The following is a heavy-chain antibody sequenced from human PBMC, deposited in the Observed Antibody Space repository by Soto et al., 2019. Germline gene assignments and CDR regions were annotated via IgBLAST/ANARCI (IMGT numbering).Heavy chain of an antibody. CDR1: GFTFSSYG. Sequence: QVQLVESGGGVVQPGRSLRLSCAASGFTFSSYGMHWVRQAPGKGLEWVAVISYDGSNKYYADSVKGRFTISRDNSKNTLYLQMNSLRAEDMAVYYCAKDESLFYYGMDVWGQGTTVTVSS. CDR3: AKDESLFYYGMDV. J-gene: IGHJ6*02. CDR2: ISYDGSNK. V-gene: IGHV3-30*18.